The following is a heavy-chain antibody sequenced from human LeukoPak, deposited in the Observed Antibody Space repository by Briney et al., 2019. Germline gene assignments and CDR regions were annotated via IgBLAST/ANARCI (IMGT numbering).Heavy chain of an antibody. D-gene: IGHD6-19*01. V-gene: IGHV3-21*01. CDR1: GFTFSSYS. Sequence: KPGGSLRLSCAASGFTFSSYSMNWVRQAPGKGLEWVSSIRSSRSDIYYADSVKGRFNISRENDKNSLYLQMNSLRAEDTAVYYCARAVAGWVDYWGQGTLVTVSS. CDR2: IRSSRSDI. CDR3: ARAVAGWVDY. J-gene: IGHJ4*02.